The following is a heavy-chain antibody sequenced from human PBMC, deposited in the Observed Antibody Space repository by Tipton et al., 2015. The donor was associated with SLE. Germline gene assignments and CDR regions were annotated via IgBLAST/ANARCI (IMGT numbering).Heavy chain of an antibody. CDR3: AKDIRSGVTAYFDY. V-gene: IGHV3-43D*03. J-gene: IGHJ4*02. CDR2: ISWDGGST. D-gene: IGHD2-21*02. CDR1: GFTFDDYA. Sequence: SLRLSCAASGFTFDDYAMHWVRQAPGKGLEWVSLISWDGGSTYYADSVKGRFTISRDNSKNSLYLQMNSLRAEDTALYYCAKDIRSGVTAYFDYWSQGTLVTVSS.